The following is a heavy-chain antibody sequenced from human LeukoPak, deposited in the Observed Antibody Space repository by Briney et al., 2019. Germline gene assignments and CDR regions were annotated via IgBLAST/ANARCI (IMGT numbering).Heavy chain of an antibody. Sequence: GGSLRLSCAASTFAFSSYAMTWVRQAPGKGLEWVSSITATGGISYADSVKGRFTISRDNSKSTLYLQMNSLRAEDTAVYYCAKEGLGDYGDYVFPNWFDPWGQGTLVTVSS. CDR1: TFAFSSYA. D-gene: IGHD4-17*01. CDR2: ITATGGI. V-gene: IGHV3-23*01. J-gene: IGHJ5*02. CDR3: AKEGLGDYGDYVFPNWFDP.